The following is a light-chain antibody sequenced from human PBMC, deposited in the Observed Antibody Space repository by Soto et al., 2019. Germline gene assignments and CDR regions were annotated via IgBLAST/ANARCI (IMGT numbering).Light chain of an antibody. CDR3: QKYNSAPLT. CDR2: AAS. J-gene: IGKJ4*01. CDR1: QGISNY. V-gene: IGKV1-27*01. Sequence: DIPMTQSRSSLSASVGDRVTTTCRASQGISNYLAWYQQKPGKVPKLLIYAASTLQSGVPSRISGSGSGTDFTLTISSLQPEDVATYYCQKYNSAPLTFGGGTKVEIK.